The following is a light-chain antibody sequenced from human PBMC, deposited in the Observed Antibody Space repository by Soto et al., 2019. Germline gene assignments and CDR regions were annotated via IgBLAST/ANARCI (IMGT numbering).Light chain of an antibody. V-gene: IGLV2-23*01. CDR3: CSFERSITLV. CDR2: EGS. CDR1: SSDVGSYNL. J-gene: IGLJ2*01. Sequence: QSALTQTASVSGSPGQSITISCTGSSSDVGSYNLVSWYQQLPGEAPKLMIYEGSKRPSGVSNRFSGSKSGNTASLTISGLQAEDEADYYCCSFERSITLVFGGGTKLTVL.